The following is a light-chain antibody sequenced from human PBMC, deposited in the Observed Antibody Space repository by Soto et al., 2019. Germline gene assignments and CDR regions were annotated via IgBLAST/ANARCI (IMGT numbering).Light chain of an antibody. CDR1: QSVSSIF. J-gene: IGKJ1*01. V-gene: IGKV3-20*01. Sequence: IVLPQSPGTLPSPPGERATLACSASQSVSSIFVAWSQQKPGQAPRLLIYFASSSATGFPDRFSGSGSGTDSTLTISRLEPDDVAVYYCQLDDNSQWTFAQGTNVEI. CDR2: FAS. CDR3: QLDDNSQWT.